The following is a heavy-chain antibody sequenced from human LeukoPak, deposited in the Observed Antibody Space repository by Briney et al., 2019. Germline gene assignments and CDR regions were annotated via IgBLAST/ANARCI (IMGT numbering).Heavy chain of an antibody. J-gene: IGHJ6*03. CDR3: ARGGLQTWYYYMDV. V-gene: IGHV1-46*01. CDR1: GYTFTSYF. CDR2: INPRGGST. Sequence: ASVKVSCKASGYTFTSYFMHWMRQAPGQGPEWMGIINPRGGSTEYSHKFQGRLTMTSDTSISTAYMELSRLRSDDTAVYYCARGGLQTWYYYMDVWGKGTTVTVSS.